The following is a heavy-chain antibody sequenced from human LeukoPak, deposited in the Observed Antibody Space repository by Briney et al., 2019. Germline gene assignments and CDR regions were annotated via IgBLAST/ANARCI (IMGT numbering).Heavy chain of an antibody. CDR1: GVSFSGYY. V-gene: IGHV4-34*01. Sequence: SETLSLTCAVYGVSFSGYYWSWIRQPPGKGLEWIGEINHSGSTNYNPSLKSRVTISVDTSKNQFSLKLSSVTAADTAVYYCAREVTTDSYYGMDVWGQGTTVTVSS. CDR3: AREVTTDSYYGMDV. J-gene: IGHJ6*02. CDR2: INHSGST. D-gene: IGHD4-17*01.